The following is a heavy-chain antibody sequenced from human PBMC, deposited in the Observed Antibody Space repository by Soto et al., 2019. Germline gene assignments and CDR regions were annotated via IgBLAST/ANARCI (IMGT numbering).Heavy chain of an antibody. CDR3: ARDLADLNDMLGEDYYYGMDV. V-gene: IGHV1-18*01. J-gene: IGHJ6*02. CDR2: ISAYNGNR. D-gene: IGHD3-10*02. Sequence: QVQLVQSGAEVKKPGASVKVSCKASGYTFTTYGISWVRQAPGQGLEWMGWISAYNGNRNYAQKLRGRVTMTTDTSTSTAYMELRSLRSDDTAVYYCARDLADLNDMLGEDYYYGMDVWGQGTTVTVSS. CDR1: GYTFTTYG.